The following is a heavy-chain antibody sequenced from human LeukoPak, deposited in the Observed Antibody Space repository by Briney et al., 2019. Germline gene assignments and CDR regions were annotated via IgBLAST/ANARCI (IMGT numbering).Heavy chain of an antibody. J-gene: IGHJ6*03. CDR3: ARATSSYFYYMDV. V-gene: IGHV4-4*08. CDR1: GGSLSGYY. CDR2: IYTSGST. Sequence: SETLSLTCAVSGGSLSGYYWTWIRQPPGKGLEWIGRIYTSGSTYYNPSLKSRATISADTSKNQFSLNVSSVTAADTAVYYCARATSSYFYYMDVWGKGTTVTISS. D-gene: IGHD5-12*01.